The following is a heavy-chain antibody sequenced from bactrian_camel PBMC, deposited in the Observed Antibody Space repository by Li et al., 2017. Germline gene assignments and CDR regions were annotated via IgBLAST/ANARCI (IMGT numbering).Heavy chain of an antibody. V-gene: IGHV3S10*01. J-gene: IGHJ4*01. Sequence: VQLVESGGALVRPGESLTLTCVASGFNIPGYGITRERQAPGDQSRWVGTINSDNTPHYRDDSVKGRYVISRDNHQNTLFLQMNSLNPEDSGKYYCATSDDFSCTLLTARYNNWGWGTQVTV. CDR3: ATSDDFSCTLLTARYNN. D-gene: IGHD3*01. CDR1: GFNIPGYG. CDR2: INSDNTP.